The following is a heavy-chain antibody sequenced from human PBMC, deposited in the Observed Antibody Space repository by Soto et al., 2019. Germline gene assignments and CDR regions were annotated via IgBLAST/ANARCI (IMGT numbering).Heavy chain of an antibody. V-gene: IGHV1-18*04. Sequence: GASVKVSCKSSGYTFSTHGIGWVRQAPGQGLEWMEWISGYNGNANYAQKFQGRVTVTADTSTSTVYMELTTLSSDDTAVYYCARGKPFLEWMSSWY. D-gene: IGHD3-3*02. CDR1: GYTFSTHG. CDR2: ISGYNGNA. J-gene: IGHJ2*01. CDR3: ARGKPFLEWMSSWY.